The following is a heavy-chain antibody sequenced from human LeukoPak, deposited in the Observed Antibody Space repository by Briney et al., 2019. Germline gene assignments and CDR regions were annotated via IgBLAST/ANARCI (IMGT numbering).Heavy chain of an antibody. D-gene: IGHD3-9*01. V-gene: IGHV1-18*01. Sequence: GASVKVSCKASGYTFTSYGISWVRQAPGQGLEWMGWISAYNGNTNYAQKLQGRVTMTTDTSTSTAYMELRSLRSDDTAVYYCARDRNTKLRYFDWLPHYYYYYMDVWGKGTTVTISS. CDR1: GYTFTSYG. CDR2: ISAYNGNT. J-gene: IGHJ6*03. CDR3: ARDRNTKLRYFDWLPHYYYYYMDV.